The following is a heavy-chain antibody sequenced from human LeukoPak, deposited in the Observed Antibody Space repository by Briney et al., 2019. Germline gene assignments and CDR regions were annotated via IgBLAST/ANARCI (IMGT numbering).Heavy chain of an antibody. CDR2: IYYSGST. CDR3: ARGGYDFWSGYRVFDY. CDR1: GGSVSSGSYY. J-gene: IGHJ4*02. V-gene: IGHV4-61*01. D-gene: IGHD3-3*01. Sequence: SETLSLTCTVSGGSVSSGSYYWSWIRQPPGKGLEWIGYIYYSGSTNYNPSLKSRVTISVDTSKNQFSLKLSSVTAADTAVYYCARGGYDFWSGYRVFDYWGQGTLVTVSS.